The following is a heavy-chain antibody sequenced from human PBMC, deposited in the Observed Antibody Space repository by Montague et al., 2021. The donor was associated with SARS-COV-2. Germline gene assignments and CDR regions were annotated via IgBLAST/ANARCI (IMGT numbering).Heavy chain of an antibody. D-gene: IGHD3-10*01. CDR3: VRGAEEAHFAMDV. CDR2: LYRSGSV. CDR1: GGFISDSYY. Sequence: ETLSLTRIVSGGFISDSYYWAWIRQAPGKGLEWLGSLYRSGSVXXXPXXKSRVSISVDKSKNHFSLRLTSATAAETAVYYCVRGAEEAHFAMDVWGQGTTVTVSS. V-gene: IGHV4-39*02. J-gene: IGHJ6*02.